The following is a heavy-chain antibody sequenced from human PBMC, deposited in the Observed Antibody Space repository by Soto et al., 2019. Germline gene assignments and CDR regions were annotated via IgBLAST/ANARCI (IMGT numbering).Heavy chain of an antibody. CDR1: GFTFSSHW. Sequence: EVQLVESGGGLVHPGGSLGLSCAASGFTFSSHWMGWVRQAPGKGLEWVANIRQDGREEQYLDSVKGRFTLSRDNAKNSLYLQMNGLRVEDTAVYYCAKSEGYSFDIRGQGTLVTVSS. D-gene: IGHD6-13*01. V-gene: IGHV3-7*01. CDR2: IRQDGREE. J-gene: IGHJ3*02. CDR3: AKSEGYSFDI.